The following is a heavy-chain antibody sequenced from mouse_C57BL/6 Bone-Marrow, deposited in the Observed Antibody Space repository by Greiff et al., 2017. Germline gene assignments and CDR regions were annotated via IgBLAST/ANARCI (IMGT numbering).Heavy chain of an antibody. CDR1: GYSFTGYY. CDR3: ARGVYYYGSSGFAY. J-gene: IGHJ3*01. Sequence: EVQLVESGPELVKPGASVKISCKASGYSFTGYYMNWVKQSPEKSLEWIGEINPSTGGTTYNQKFKAKATLTVDKSSSTAYMQLKSLTSEDSAVYYCARGVYYYGSSGFAYWGQGTLVTVSA. D-gene: IGHD1-1*01. V-gene: IGHV1-42*01. CDR2: INPSTGGT.